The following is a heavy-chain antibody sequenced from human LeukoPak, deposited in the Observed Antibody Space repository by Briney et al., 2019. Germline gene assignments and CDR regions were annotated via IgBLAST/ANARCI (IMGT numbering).Heavy chain of an antibody. CDR3: ARDPAPQGWFDS. V-gene: IGHV3-7*01. CDR2: IKKDGSDK. J-gene: IGHJ5*01. Sequence: PGGSLRLSCAASGFTFSDYWMAWVRQAPGKGLEWVANIKKDGSDKYYLDSVKGRFTISRDNAKNILYLQMNSLRAEDTAVYHCARDPAPQGWFDSWGQGTLVTVSS. CDR1: GFTFSDYW.